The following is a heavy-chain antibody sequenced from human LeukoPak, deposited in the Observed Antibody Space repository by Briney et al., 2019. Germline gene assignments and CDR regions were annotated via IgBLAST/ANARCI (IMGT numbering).Heavy chain of an antibody. Sequence: ASVKVSCKASGYTFTGYYMHWVRQAPGQGLEWMGWINPNSGGTNYAQKFQGRVTMTRDTSISTAYMELSRLRSDDTAVYYCARDLSSWYGYYYYYMDVWGKGTTVTISS. D-gene: IGHD6-13*01. CDR3: ARDLSSWYGYYYYYMDV. CDR2: INPNSGGT. V-gene: IGHV1-2*02. CDR1: GYTFTGYY. J-gene: IGHJ6*03.